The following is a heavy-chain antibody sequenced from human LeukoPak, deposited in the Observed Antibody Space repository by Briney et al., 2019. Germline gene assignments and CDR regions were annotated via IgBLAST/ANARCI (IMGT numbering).Heavy chain of an antibody. J-gene: IGHJ4*02. Sequence: GRSLRLSCAASGFTFSRYGMHWVRQAPGKGLEWVAVISYDGSNKYYADSVKGRFTISRDTSKNTVYLQMNSLRAEDTAVYYCAASSGSDFDYWGQGNLVTVSS. CDR2: ISYDGSNK. V-gene: IGHV3-30*03. CDR3: AASSGSDFDY. D-gene: IGHD3-22*01. CDR1: GFTFSRYG.